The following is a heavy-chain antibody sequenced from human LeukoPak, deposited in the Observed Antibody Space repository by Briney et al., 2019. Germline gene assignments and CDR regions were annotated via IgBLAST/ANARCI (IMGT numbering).Heavy chain of an antibody. J-gene: IGHJ4*02. CDR1: GFTFRNYA. V-gene: IGHV3-23*01. Sequence: ESGGSLGLSCAASGFTFRNYAMTWVRQAPGKGPEWVSVISGSGGTTYYADSVKGRFTISRDNSQNTLYLQMNSLRADDTAVYYCASRPGGHDALAQYYFDYWGQGTLVTVSS. D-gene: IGHD3-16*01. CDR3: ASRPGGHDALAQYYFDY. CDR2: ISGSGGTT.